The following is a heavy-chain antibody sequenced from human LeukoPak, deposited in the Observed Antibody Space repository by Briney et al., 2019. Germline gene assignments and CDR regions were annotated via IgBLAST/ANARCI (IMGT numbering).Heavy chain of an antibody. CDR2: IYSGGST. CDR1: GFTVSSNF. Sequence: GGSLRLSCAASGFTVSSNFMSWVRQAPGKGLEWVSVIYSGGSTYYADSVKGRFTISRDNSKNTLYLQMNSLRVEDTAVYYCAREGGFVGYYDSSGYYYKGYFQHWGQGTLVTVSS. V-gene: IGHV3-66*01. CDR3: AREGGFVGYYDSSGYYYKGYFQH. J-gene: IGHJ1*01. D-gene: IGHD3-22*01.